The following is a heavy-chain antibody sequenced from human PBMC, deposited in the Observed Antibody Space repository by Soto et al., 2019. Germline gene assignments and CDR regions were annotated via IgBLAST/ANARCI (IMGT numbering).Heavy chain of an antibody. J-gene: IGHJ4*02. CDR1: GFTFSGSS. V-gene: IGHV3-48*01. Sequence: GGSLRLSCAASGFTFSGSSMNWVRQAPGKGLEWVSYIEYSSSLIQYADSVKGRFTVSRDNAKNSLYLQMNSLTAADTAVYYCARAPLYPDYWGQGTLVTVSS. CDR2: IEYSSSLI. D-gene: IGHD2-2*02. CDR3: ARAPLYPDY.